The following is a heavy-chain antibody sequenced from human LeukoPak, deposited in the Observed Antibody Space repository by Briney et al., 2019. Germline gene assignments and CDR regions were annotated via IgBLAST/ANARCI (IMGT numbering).Heavy chain of an antibody. J-gene: IGHJ4*02. CDR3: ARDIAVAGIY. V-gene: IGHV3-30-3*01. CDR2: ISYDGSNK. Sequence: GGSLRLSCAASRFTFGSYAMHWVRQAPGKGLEWVAVISYDGSNKYYADSVKGRFTISRDNSKNTLYLQMNSLRAEDTAVYYCARDIAVAGIYWGQGTLVTVSS. CDR1: RFTFGSYA. D-gene: IGHD6-19*01.